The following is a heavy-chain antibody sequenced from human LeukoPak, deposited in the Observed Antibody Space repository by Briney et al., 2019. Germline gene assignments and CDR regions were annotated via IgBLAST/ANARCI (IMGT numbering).Heavy chain of an antibody. Sequence: PGGSLRLSCAASGFTLSSYGMHWVRQAPGKGLEWVAFIRYDGSNKYYADSVKGRFTISRDNSKNTLYLQMNSLRAEDTAAYYCAKGTYYYDSSGEFGYWGQGTLVTVSS. D-gene: IGHD3-22*01. J-gene: IGHJ4*02. CDR1: GFTLSSYG. CDR3: AKGTYYYDSSGEFGY. CDR2: IRYDGSNK. V-gene: IGHV3-30*02.